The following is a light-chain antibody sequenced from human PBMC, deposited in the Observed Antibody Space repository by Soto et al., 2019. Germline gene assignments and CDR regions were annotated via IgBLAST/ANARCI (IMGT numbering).Light chain of an antibody. CDR2: AAS. V-gene: IGKV1-27*01. CDR3: QKYNIAPGT. Sequence: DIQMTQSPSSLSASVGDRVTITCRASQGISNSLAWYQQKPGKVPKLLIYAASTLQSGVPSRFSGSGSGTDFTLAISSLLAEDVATYYCQKYNIAPGTFGQGTKVEIK. J-gene: IGKJ1*01. CDR1: QGISNS.